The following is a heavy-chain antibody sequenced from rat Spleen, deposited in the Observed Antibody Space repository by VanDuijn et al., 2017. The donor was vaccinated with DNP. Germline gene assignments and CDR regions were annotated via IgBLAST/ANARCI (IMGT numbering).Heavy chain of an antibody. V-gene: IGHV5-29*01. J-gene: IGHJ1*01. CDR1: GFTFSSFP. Sequence: AASGFTFSSFPMAWVRQAPTKGLEWVATITYDGGNTYYRGSVQGRFTISRDNAKSTLYLQRDSLRSEDTATYYCARHEMYTTDYYYNGWYFDFWGPGTMVTVSS. CDR2: ITYDGGNT. D-gene: IGHD1-6*01. CDR3: ARHEMYTTDYYYNGWYFDF.